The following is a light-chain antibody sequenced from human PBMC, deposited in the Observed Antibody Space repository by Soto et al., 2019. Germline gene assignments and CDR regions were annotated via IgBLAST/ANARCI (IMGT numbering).Light chain of an antibody. CDR1: SSNIGAGYD. J-gene: IGLJ3*02. V-gene: IGLV1-40*01. CDR2: GNS. Sequence: QTVVTQPPSVSGAPGQRVTISCTGSSSNIGAGYDVHWYQQFPGTAPKLLIYGNSNRPSGVPDRFSGSKSGTSASLAISGLQSEDEADYYCAAWDDSLNGWVFGGGTQLTVL. CDR3: AAWDDSLNGWV.